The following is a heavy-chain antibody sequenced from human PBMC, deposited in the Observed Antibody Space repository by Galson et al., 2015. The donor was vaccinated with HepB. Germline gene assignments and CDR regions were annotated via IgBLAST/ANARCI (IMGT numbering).Heavy chain of an antibody. D-gene: IGHD3-10*01. CDR1: GYTFTSYG. CDR3: ARDAYYYGSGSPGVVDP. Sequence: SVKVSCKASGYTFTSYGISWVRQAPGQGLEWMGWISAYNGNTNYAQKLQGRVTMTTDTSTSTAYMELRSLRSDDTAVYYCARDAYYYGSGSPGVVDPWGQGTLVTVSS. CDR2: ISAYNGNT. J-gene: IGHJ5*02. V-gene: IGHV1-18*01.